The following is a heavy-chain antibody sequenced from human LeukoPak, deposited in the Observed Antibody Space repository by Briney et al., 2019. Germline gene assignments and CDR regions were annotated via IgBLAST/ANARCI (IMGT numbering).Heavy chain of an antibody. V-gene: IGHV1-24*01. D-gene: IGHD3-22*01. Sequence: ASVKVSCKVSGYTLTELSMHWVRQAPGKGLEWMGGFDPEDGETIYAQKFQGRVTMTEDTSTDTAYMELSSLRSDDTAVYYCARCRNYYDSQFPDYWGQGTLVTVSS. J-gene: IGHJ4*02. CDR1: GYTLTELS. CDR3: ARCRNYYDSQFPDY. CDR2: FDPEDGET.